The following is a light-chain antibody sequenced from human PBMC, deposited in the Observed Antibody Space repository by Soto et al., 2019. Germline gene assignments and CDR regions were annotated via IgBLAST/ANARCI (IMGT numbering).Light chain of an antibody. V-gene: IGLV2-23*01. J-gene: IGLJ3*02. CDR2: EDN. CDR1: SSDVGGYNL. Sequence: QSALTQPASVSGSPGQSITISCTGTSSDVGGYNLVSWYQQYPGKAPELMIYEDNRRPSGVSNRFSGSKSGNTASLTISGLQAEDEGDYYCSSYAGGGTWVFGGGTKLTVL. CDR3: SSYAGGGTWV.